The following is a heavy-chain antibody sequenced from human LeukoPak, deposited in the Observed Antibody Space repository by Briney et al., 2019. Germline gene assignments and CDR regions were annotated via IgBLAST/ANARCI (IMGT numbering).Heavy chain of an antibody. D-gene: IGHD5-24*01. V-gene: IGHV3-48*03. Sequence: GGSLRLSCVVSRLTFNSNAMDWVRRAPGKGLEWVSYIGSSGGSRYYADSVKGRFTTSRDNAKNSLYLQMNSLRAEDTAVYYCAREDGDAFDIWGQGTMVTVSS. J-gene: IGHJ3*02. CDR3: AREDGDAFDI. CDR1: RLTFNSNA. CDR2: IGSSGGSR.